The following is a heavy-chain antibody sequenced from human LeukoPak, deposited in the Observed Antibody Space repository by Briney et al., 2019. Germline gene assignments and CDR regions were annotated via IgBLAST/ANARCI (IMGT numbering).Heavy chain of an antibody. CDR3: AWAGHGYNPTYFDY. CDR2: INPSGGKT. D-gene: IGHD5-24*01. CDR1: GYTFTTYC. J-gene: IGHJ4*02. Sequence: ASVKVSCKASGYTFTTYCIQWVRQAPGQGLEWMGIINPSGGKTDYAQSFQGRVTMTRDTSTSTVYMELSSLRSEDTALYYCAWAGHGYNPTYFDYWGQGTLVTVSS. V-gene: IGHV1-46*01.